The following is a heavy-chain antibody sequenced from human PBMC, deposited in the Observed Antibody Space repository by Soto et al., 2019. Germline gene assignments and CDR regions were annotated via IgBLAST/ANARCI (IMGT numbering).Heavy chain of an antibody. D-gene: IGHD3-10*01. V-gene: IGHV3-23*04. Sequence: EVQLVESGGVLVQPGGSLRVSCAASGFTFTNHAMSWVRQAPGKGLEWVSAISGSGGGTYYADSVKGRFTISRDNSDNTMYLQMNSLRAEDTAVYFCARGAGRFGELTLYFDHWGQGTLVTVSS. CDR1: GFTFTNHA. J-gene: IGHJ4*02. CDR3: ARGAGRFGELTLYFDH. CDR2: ISGSGGGT.